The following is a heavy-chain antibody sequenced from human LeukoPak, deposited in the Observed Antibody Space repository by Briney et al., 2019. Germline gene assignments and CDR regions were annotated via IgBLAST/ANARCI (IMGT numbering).Heavy chain of an antibody. CDR3: ARDEGYFQH. Sequence: PGGSLRLSCAASGFTFSTYSMNWVRQAPGKGLGWASSISSTSNYIYYADSVKGRFTISRDNAKNSLYLQMNSLRAEDTAVYYCARDEGYFQHWGQGTLVTVSS. CDR1: GFTFSTYS. CDR2: ISSTSNYI. J-gene: IGHJ1*01. V-gene: IGHV3-21*01.